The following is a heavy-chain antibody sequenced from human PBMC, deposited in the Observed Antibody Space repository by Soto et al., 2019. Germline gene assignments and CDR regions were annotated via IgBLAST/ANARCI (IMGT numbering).Heavy chain of an antibody. CDR2: ISAHNGNT. D-gene: IGHD1-1*01. V-gene: IGHV1-18*01. J-gene: IGHJ4*02. Sequence: QVHLVQSGAEVKKPGASVKVSCKGSGYTFTSYDITWVRQAPGQGLEWMGWISAHNGNTDYAQKPQGRVTVTRDTYTTTAYMERRSMRSDDTAVYYCARGRYGDYWGQGALVTVSS. CDR3: ARGRYGDY. CDR1: GYTFTSYD.